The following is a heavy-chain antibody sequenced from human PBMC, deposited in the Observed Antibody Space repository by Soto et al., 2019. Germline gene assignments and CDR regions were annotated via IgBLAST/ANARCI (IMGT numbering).Heavy chain of an antibody. Sequence: SETLSLTCAVSGGSISSGGYSWSWIRQPPGKGLEWIGYIYHSGSTYYNPSLKSRVTISVDRSKNQFSLKLSSVTAADTAVYYCARAGGLGAVAADYWGQGALVTVSS. CDR1: GGSISSGGYS. CDR2: IYHSGST. J-gene: IGHJ4*02. V-gene: IGHV4-30-2*01. CDR3: ARAGGLGAVAADY. D-gene: IGHD6-19*01.